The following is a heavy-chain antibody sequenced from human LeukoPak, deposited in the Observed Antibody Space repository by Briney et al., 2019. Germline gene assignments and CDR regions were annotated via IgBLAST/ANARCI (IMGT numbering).Heavy chain of an antibody. Sequence: PGGSLRLSCAASGFTFSNYGMHWVRQAPGKGLEWVALISFDGSQKYYADSVKGRFTISRDNSKSTVYLQMNSLRVDDTAVYYCAGPTVEYYYYGMDAWGQGTTVTVSS. V-gene: IGHV3-33*01. CDR1: GFTFSNYG. J-gene: IGHJ6*02. D-gene: IGHD3-3*01. CDR2: ISFDGSQK. CDR3: AGPTVEYYYYGMDA.